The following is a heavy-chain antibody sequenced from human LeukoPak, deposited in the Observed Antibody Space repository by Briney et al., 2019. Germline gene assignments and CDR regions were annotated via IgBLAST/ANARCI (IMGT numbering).Heavy chain of an antibody. J-gene: IGHJ4*02. V-gene: IGHV1-18*01. Sequence: GASVKVSCKASVYTLSSHVITWVRQAPGQGLEWMGWISANNGNTNYAQKLQGRVTVTTDTSTSIAYMELRSLRSDDTAVYYCAREGTAGRYYIDYWGQGTLVTVSS. CDR2: ISANNGNT. D-gene: IGHD3-10*01. CDR3: AREGTAGRYYIDY. CDR1: VYTLSSHV.